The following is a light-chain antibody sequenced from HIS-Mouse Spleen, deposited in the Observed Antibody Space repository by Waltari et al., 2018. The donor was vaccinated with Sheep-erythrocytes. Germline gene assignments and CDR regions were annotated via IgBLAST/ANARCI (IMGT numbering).Light chain of an antibody. J-gene: IGLJ2*01. V-gene: IGLV1-40*01. CDR3: QSYDSSLSGSV. CDR2: GNS. CDR1: SSTIGAGYD. Sequence: QSALTQPRSVSGSPGQSVTISCTGSSSTIGAGYDVHWYQQLPGTAPKLLIYGNSNRPSGVPDRFSGSKSGTSASLAITGLQAEDEADYYCQSYDSSLSGSVFGGGTKLTVL.